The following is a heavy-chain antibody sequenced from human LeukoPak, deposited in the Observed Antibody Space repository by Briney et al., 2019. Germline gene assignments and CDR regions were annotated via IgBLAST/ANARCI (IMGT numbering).Heavy chain of an antibody. J-gene: IGHJ6*03. CDR3: ARGPGYSYGLWGANYYYYYMDV. D-gene: IGHD5-18*01. CDR2: MNPNSGNT. CDR1: GYTFTSYD. V-gene: IGHV1-8*03. Sequence: GASVKVSCEASGYTFTSYDINWVRQATGQGLEWMGWMNPNSGNTGYAQKFQGRVTITRNTSISTAYMELSSLRSEDTAVYYCARGPGYSYGLWGANYYYYYMDVWGKGTTVTASS.